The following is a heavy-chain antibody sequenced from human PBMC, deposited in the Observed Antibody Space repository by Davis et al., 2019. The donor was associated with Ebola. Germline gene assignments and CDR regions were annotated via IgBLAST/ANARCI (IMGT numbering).Heavy chain of an antibody. CDR3: ASTFGGVIVN. V-gene: IGHV3-7*01. Sequence: GGSLQISSAAPGFPLINYWMSWVRQAPGEGLGGVANIKQDGSEKYYVDSVKGRFTISRDNAKNSLYLQMNSLRAEDTAVYYCASTFGGVIVNWGQGTLVTVSS. CDR2: IKQDGSEK. D-gene: IGHD3-16*02. CDR1: GFPLINYW. J-gene: IGHJ4*02.